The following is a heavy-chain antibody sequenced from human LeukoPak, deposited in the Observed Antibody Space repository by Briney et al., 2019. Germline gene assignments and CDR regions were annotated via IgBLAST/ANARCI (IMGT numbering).Heavy chain of an antibody. D-gene: IGHD5-18*01. J-gene: IGHJ4*02. V-gene: IGHV3-9*01. CDR2: ISWNSGSI. CDR1: GFTFDDYA. Sequence: GGSLRLSCAASGFTFDDYAMHWVRQAPGKGLEWVSGISWNSGSIGYADSVKGRFTISRDDAKNSLYLQMNSLRAEDTALYYCAKDFTAMVRGGDYWGQGTLVTVSS. CDR3: AKDFTAMVRGGDY.